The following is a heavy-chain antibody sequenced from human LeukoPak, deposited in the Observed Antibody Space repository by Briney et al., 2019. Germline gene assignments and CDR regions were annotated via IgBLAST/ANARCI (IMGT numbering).Heavy chain of an antibody. J-gene: IGHJ4*02. CDR3: ARGGSPDFDWLLFHY. V-gene: IGHV4-30-4*08. CDR1: GGSVSSGSYY. D-gene: IGHD3-9*01. Sequence: PSETLSLTCTVSGGSVSSGSYYWSWLRQPPGKGLEWIGYIYYSGSTYYNPSLKRRVTISADTSKNQFSLKLSSVTAADTAVYYCARGGSPDFDWLLFHYWSQGTLVTVSS. CDR2: IYYSGST.